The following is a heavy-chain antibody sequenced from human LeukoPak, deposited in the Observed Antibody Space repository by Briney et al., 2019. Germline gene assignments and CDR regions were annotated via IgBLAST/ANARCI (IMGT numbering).Heavy chain of an antibody. Sequence: SETLSLTCTVSGGSISSSSYYWGWIRQPPGKGLEWIGSIYYSGSTYYNPSLKSRVTISVDTSKNQFSLKLSSVTAADTAVYYCARDYGDAPGVFDYWGQGTLVTVSS. V-gene: IGHV4-39*07. J-gene: IGHJ4*02. D-gene: IGHD4-17*01. CDR3: ARDYGDAPGVFDY. CDR1: GGSISSSSYY. CDR2: IYYSGST.